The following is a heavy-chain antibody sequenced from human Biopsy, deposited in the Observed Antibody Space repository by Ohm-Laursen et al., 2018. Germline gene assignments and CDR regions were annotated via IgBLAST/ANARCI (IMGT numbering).Heavy chain of an antibody. D-gene: IGHD1-1*01. CDR3: ARDIYYITNWRAFDM. CDR2: ITSGSSYI. V-gene: IGHV3-21*01. CDR1: GFPFTGFS. J-gene: IGHJ3*02. Sequence: SLRLSCTASGFPFTGFSMDWVRQAPGKGLEWVASITSGSSYIYYADSVKGRFTISRDNPKNSLYLQMNSLRADDSAVYYCARDIYYITNWRAFDMWGQGTMVTVAS.